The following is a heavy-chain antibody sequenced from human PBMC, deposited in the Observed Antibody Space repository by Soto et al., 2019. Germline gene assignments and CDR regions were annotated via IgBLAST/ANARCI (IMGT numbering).Heavy chain of an antibody. V-gene: IGHV4-59*08. CDR2: IYYSGST. J-gene: IGHJ5*02. Sequence: SDTCSVGYGSSSGYYGCRFRKPPGKGLEWIGYIYYSGSTTYHPSLKSRVTISVDTSKNQFSLNLTSVTAADTAVYYCARTLYGRGISCDPWCPGPLVT. CDR3: ARTLYGRGISCDP. D-gene: IGHD3-16*01. CDR1: YGSSSGYY.